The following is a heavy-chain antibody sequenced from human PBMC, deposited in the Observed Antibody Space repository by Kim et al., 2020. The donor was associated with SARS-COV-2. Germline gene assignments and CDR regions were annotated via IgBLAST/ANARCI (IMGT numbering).Heavy chain of an antibody. V-gene: IGHV1-18*01. D-gene: IGHD3-16*02. Sequence: ASVKVSCKASGYTFTTYGLSWVRQAPGQDLEWMGWISTDSGNTKYAQKFQDRVTLTKDTSTSTAYMELRSLTSDDTAVYFCAIDRDYRFALWGQGTLVTVSS. CDR1: GYTFTTYG. CDR3: AIDRDYRFAL. CDR2: ISTDSGNT. J-gene: IGHJ4*02.